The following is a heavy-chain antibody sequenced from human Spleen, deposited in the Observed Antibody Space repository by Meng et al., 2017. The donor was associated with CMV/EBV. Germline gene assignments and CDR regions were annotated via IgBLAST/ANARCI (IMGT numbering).Heavy chain of an antibody. CDR3: ATGTTGFISY. J-gene: IGHJ4*02. Sequence: QVQLKQGGAGLLKPSGTLSLTCAVYGGSFSGYYWSWIRQPPGKGLEWIGEINHSGSTNYNPSLKSRVTISVDTSKNQFSLKLSSVTAADTAVYYCATGTTGFISYWGQGTLVTVSS. V-gene: IGHV4-34*01. CDR2: INHSGST. CDR1: GGSFSGYY. D-gene: IGHD4-17*01.